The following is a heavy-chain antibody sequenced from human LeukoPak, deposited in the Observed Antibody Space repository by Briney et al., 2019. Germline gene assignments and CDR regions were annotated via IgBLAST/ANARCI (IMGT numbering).Heavy chain of an antibody. CDR2: ISGSGGST. D-gene: IGHD2-15*01. CDR1: GFTFSSYA. Sequence: PGGSLRLSCAASGFTFSSYAMSWVRQALGKGLEWVSAISGSGGSTYYADSVKGRFTISRDISKNTLYLQMNSLRAEDTAVYYCAKKHTVFAALPWFDPWGQGTLVTVSS. CDR3: AKKHTVFAALPWFDP. V-gene: IGHV3-23*01. J-gene: IGHJ5*02.